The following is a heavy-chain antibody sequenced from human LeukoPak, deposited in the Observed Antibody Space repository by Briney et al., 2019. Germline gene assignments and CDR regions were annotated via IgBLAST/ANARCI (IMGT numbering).Heavy chain of an antibody. CDR3: ARVPPNPDYGDPYYYYGMDV. V-gene: IGHV1-2*02. CDR2: INPKSGGT. Sequence: ASVKVSCKASGYTFTGHYMHWVRQAPGQGLEWMGWINPKSGGTNYAQKFQGRVTMTRDTSISTAYMELSRLRSDDTAVYYCARVPPNPDYGDPYYYYGMDVWGQGTTVTVSS. D-gene: IGHD4-17*01. CDR1: GYTFTGHY. J-gene: IGHJ6*02.